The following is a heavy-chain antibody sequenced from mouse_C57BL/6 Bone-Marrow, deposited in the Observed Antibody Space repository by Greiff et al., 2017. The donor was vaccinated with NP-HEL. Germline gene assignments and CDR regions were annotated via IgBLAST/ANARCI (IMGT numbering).Heavy chain of an antibody. CDR2: INPNNGGT. D-gene: IGHD4-1*01. V-gene: IGHV1-26*01. CDR1: GYTFTDYY. Sequence: VQLQQSGPELVKPGASVKISCKASGYTFTDYYMNWVKQSHGKSLEWIGDINPNNGGTSYNQKFKGKATLTVDKSSSTAYMELRSLTSEDSAVYYCARETGAPDYWGQGTTLTVSS. J-gene: IGHJ2*01. CDR3: ARETGAPDY.